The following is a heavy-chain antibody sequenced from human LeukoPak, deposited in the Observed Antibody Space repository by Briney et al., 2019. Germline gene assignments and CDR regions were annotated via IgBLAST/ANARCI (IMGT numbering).Heavy chain of an antibody. D-gene: IGHD2-21*02. Sequence: SVKVSCKASGGTFSSYAISWVRQARGQGLEWMGGIIPIFGTANYAQKFQGRVTITADESTSTAYMELSSLRSEDTTVYYCARQDAYCGGDCYFDYWGQGTLVTVSS. CDR2: IIPIFGTA. J-gene: IGHJ4*02. CDR1: GGTFSSYA. CDR3: ARQDAYCGGDCYFDY. V-gene: IGHV1-69*01.